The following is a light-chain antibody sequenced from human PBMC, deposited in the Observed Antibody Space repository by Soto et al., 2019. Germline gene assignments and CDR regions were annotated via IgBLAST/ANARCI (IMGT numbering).Light chain of an antibody. CDR1: QTVSSY. CDR2: DAS. Sequence: EIVLTQSPGTLSLSPGQRATLSCWASQTVSSYLAWYQQKPGQAPRLLIYDASNRATGIPARFSGSGSGTDFTLTISSLEPEDFAVYYCQQRSDWQSTFGGGTKVDIK. J-gene: IGKJ4*01. CDR3: QQRSDWQST. V-gene: IGKV3-11*01.